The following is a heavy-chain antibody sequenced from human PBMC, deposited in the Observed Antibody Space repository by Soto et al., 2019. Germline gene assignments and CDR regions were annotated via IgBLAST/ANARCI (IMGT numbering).Heavy chain of an antibody. V-gene: IGHV1-8*01. J-gene: IGHJ5*02. Sequence: GASVKVSCKASGYTFTSYDINWVRQATGQGLEWMGWMNPNSGNTGYAQKFQGRVTMTRNTSISTAYMELSSLRSEDTAVYHCARDRIAAAGYNWFDPWGQGTLVTVSS. D-gene: IGHD6-13*01. CDR2: MNPNSGNT. CDR1: GYTFTSYD. CDR3: ARDRIAAAGYNWFDP.